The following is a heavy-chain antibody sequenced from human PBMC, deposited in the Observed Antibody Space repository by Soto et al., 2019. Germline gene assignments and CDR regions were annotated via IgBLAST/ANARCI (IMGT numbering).Heavy chain of an antibody. CDR1: GGSISSYY. Sequence: SETLSLTCTVSGGSISSYYWSWIRQPPGKGLEWIGYIYYSGSTNYNPSLKSRVTISVDTSKNQFSLKLSSVTAADTAVYYCARGKPAYYYYYMDVWGKGTTVTVSS. CDR2: IYYSGST. V-gene: IGHV4-59*01. J-gene: IGHJ6*03. CDR3: ARGKPAYYYYYMDV.